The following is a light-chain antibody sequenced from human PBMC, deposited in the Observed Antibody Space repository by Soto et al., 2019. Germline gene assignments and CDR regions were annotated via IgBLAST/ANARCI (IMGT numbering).Light chain of an antibody. V-gene: IGKV3-15*01. CDR3: QHYNDWPRS. CDR1: QSVRSN. CDR2: GAS. Sequence: DIVMTQSPATLSVSPGERVTLSCRASQSVRSNLAWYQHKPGQAPRLLIYGASTRATGIPARFSGSGSGTAFTLTISSLQSEDFAVYCCQHYNDWPRSFGQGTKLEIK. J-gene: IGKJ2*01.